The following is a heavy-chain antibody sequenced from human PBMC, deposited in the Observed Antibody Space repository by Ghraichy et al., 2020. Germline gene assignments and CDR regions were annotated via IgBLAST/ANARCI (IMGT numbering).Heavy chain of an antibody. CDR1: GGSISSFY. CDR2: IYTSGST. Sequence: SQTLSLTCTVSGGSISSFYWSWIRQPAGKGLEWLGRIYTSGSTSYNPSLTSRVTMSVDTSKNQFSRRLSSVTAADTAVYYGARTYCGDDCYPPSYYYYGMDVWGQGTTVTVSS. J-gene: IGHJ6*02. V-gene: IGHV4-4*07. CDR3: ARTYCGDDCYPPSYYYYGMDV. D-gene: IGHD2-21*02.